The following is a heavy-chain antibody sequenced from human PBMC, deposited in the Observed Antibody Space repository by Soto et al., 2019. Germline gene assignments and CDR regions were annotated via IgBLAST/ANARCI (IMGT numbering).Heavy chain of an antibody. Sequence: QVQLVQSGAEVKKPGSSVKVSCKASGGTFSSYVISWVRQAPGQGLEWMGGIMLIFGRANYAQKFQGRVSITAEESTNTVYIELSSLTSEDTAVYYCARGGSSWARFDYWGQGSLVTVSS. CDR1: GGTFSSYV. J-gene: IGHJ4*02. CDR2: IMLIFGRA. CDR3: ARGGSSWARFDY. D-gene: IGHD6-13*01. V-gene: IGHV1-69*01.